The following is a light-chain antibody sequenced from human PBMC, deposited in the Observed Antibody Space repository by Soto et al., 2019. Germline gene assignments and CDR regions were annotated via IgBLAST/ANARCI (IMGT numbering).Light chain of an antibody. CDR3: QQYGSSPQA. CDR2: GAS. J-gene: IGKJ1*01. CDR1: QSVSSSY. V-gene: IGKV3-20*01. Sequence: EIVLTQSPDTLSLSPGEIATLSFSASQSVSSSYLAWYQQKPGQAPRLLIYGASSRATGIPDRFSGSGSGTDFTLTISRLEPEDFAVYYCQQYGSSPQAFGQGTKVDIK.